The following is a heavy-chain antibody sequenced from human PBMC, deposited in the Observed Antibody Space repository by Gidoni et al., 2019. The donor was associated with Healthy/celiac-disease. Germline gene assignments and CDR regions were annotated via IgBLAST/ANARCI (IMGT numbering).Heavy chain of an antibody. D-gene: IGHD3-9*01. CDR1: GFTFRNAW. Sequence: EVQLVESGGGLVKPGGSLRLSCAASGFTFRNAWMSWVRQAPGKGLEWVGRIKSKTDGGTTDYAAPVKGRFTISRDDSKNTLYLQMNSLKTEDTAVYYCTSRYFDWLMFDYWGQGTLVTVSS. CDR2: IKSKTDGGTT. V-gene: IGHV3-15*01. J-gene: IGHJ4*02. CDR3: TSRYFDWLMFDY.